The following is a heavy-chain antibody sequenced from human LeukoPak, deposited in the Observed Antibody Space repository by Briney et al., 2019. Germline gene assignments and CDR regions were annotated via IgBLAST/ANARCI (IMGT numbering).Heavy chain of an antibody. D-gene: IGHD6-13*01. CDR2: ISSSSSTI. Sequence: GGSLRLSCAASGFTFSSYSMNWVRQAPGKGLEWVSYISSSSSTIYYADSVKGRFTISRDNAKNSLYLQMNSLRAEDTAVYYCARTHYSSSSPSFDPWGQGTLATVSS. CDR1: GFTFSSYS. J-gene: IGHJ5*02. CDR3: ARTHYSSSSPSFDP. V-gene: IGHV3-48*04.